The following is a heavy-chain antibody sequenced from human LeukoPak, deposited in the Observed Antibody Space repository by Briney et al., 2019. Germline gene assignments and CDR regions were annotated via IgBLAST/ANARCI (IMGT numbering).Heavy chain of an antibody. J-gene: IGHJ4*02. CDR2: INPSGGST. Sequence: ASVKVSCKASGYTSTSYDMHWVRQAPGQGLEWMGIINPSGGSTSYAQKFQGRVTMTRDTSTSTVYMELSSLRSEDTAVYYCARQTGGYFDYWGQGTLVTVSS. D-gene: IGHD7-27*01. CDR3: ARQTGGYFDY. CDR1: GYTSTSYD. V-gene: IGHV1-46*01.